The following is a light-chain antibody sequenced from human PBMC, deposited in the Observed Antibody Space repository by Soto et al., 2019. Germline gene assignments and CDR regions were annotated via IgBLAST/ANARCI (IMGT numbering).Light chain of an antibody. CDR3: CSFSGSNNHVL. CDR1: RRDFGPYDY. V-gene: IGLV2-8*01. J-gene: IGLJ2*01. Sequence: QSALTQPPSASGSPGNSVTISCPGTRRDFGPYDYVSWYQQHPGQAPKVMIYDVSRRPSGVPERFSGSKSGNTASLTVSGLQAEDEAAYYCCSFSGSNNHVLFGGGAKLTVL. CDR2: DVS.